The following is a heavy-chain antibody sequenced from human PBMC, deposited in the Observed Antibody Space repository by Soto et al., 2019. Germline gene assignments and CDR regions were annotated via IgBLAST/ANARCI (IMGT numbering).Heavy chain of an antibody. CDR3: TRADRACNTPSCAK. Sequence: GGSLRLSCAASGFTFSRYWMSWVRQTPGKGLEWVANINQDGSEKSYVDSVKGRFTVSRDNAKNSLYLQMNSLRSDDTAVYYCTRADRACNTPSCAKWGQGTLVTVSS. D-gene: IGHD2-2*01. J-gene: IGHJ4*02. CDR2: INQDGSEK. V-gene: IGHV3-7*01. CDR1: GFTFSRYW.